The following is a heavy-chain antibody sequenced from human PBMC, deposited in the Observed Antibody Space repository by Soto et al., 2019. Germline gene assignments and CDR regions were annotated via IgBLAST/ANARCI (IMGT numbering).Heavy chain of an antibody. Sequence: SVKVSCKASGGTFSSYAISWVRQAPGQGLGWMGGIIPIFGTANYAQRFQGRVTITADKSTSTAYMELSSLRSEDTAVYYCAREVVGATIGWFDHWGQGTLVTVSS. CDR2: IIPIFGTA. V-gene: IGHV1-69*06. D-gene: IGHD1-26*01. J-gene: IGHJ5*02. CDR1: GGTFSSYA. CDR3: AREVVGATIGWFDH.